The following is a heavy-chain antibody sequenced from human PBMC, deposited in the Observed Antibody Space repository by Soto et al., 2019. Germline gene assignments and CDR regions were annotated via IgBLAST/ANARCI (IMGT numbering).Heavy chain of an antibody. Sequence: GGSLRLSCAASGFTFSSYGMHWVRQAPGKGLEWVAVIWYDGSNKYYADSVKGRFTISRDNSKDTLYLQMNSLRAEDTAVYYCAREEGNYYGSGSYYRFLDYWGQGTLVTVSS. V-gene: IGHV3-33*01. J-gene: IGHJ4*02. CDR2: IWYDGSNK. CDR3: AREEGNYYGSGSYYRFLDY. D-gene: IGHD3-10*01. CDR1: GFTFSSYG.